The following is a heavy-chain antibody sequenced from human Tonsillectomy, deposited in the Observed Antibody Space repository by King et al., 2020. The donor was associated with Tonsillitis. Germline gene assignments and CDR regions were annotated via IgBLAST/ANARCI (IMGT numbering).Heavy chain of an antibody. J-gene: IGHJ3*02. V-gene: IGHV3-30*04. CDR1: GVTFSSYA. Sequence: VQLVESGGGVVQPGRSLRLSCAASGVTFSSYAMHWVRQAPGKGLEWVAVISYDGSNKYYADSVKGRFTISRDNSKNTLYLQMNSLRAEDTAVYYCAREQTQGRLPHDAFDIWGQGTMVTVSS. D-gene: IGHD2-21*01. CDR2: ISYDGSNK. CDR3: AREQTQGRLPHDAFDI.